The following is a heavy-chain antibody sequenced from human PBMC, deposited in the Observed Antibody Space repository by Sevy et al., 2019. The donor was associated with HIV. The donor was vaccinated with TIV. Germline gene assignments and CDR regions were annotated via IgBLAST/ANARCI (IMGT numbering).Heavy chain of an antibody. Sequence: ASVKVSCKASGYSFITYYIHWVRQAPGRGLEWMGRIDPKSGGTNYAQKFRGRVTMTTDTSINTAYMELNNLKSDDTAVYYCAREGPFYVDYLLDYWGQGTLVTVSS. CDR1: GYSFITYY. CDR2: IDPKSGGT. V-gene: IGHV1-2*06. CDR3: AREGPFYVDYLLDY. D-gene: IGHD4-17*01. J-gene: IGHJ4*02.